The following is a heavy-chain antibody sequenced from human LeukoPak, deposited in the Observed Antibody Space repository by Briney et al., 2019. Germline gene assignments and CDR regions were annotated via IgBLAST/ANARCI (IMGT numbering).Heavy chain of an antibody. CDR3: ARDSPSPAHGSCFDY. Sequence: SETLSLTCTVSGDSVSSGSYYWSWIRQPPGKGLEWIGYIYYSGSTNYNPSLKSRVTISVDTSKNQFSLKLSSVTAADTAVYYCARDSPSPAHGSCFDYWGQGTLVTVSS. CDR2: IYYSGST. CDR1: GDSVSSGSYY. V-gene: IGHV4-61*01. D-gene: IGHD5-24*01. J-gene: IGHJ4*02.